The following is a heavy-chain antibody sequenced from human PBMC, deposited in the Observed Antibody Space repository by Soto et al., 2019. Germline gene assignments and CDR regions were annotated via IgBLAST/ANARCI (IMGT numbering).Heavy chain of an antibody. J-gene: IGHJ4*02. V-gene: IGHV4-39*01. D-gene: IGHD3-22*01. CDR3: ARLIKRGSGWKGPDS. Sequence: QLQLQESGPGLVKPSETLSLTCTVSVGSISSSSYYWGWIRQPTGKGLEWIGSIYYSGNTYYNPSLKSRVSLSLETSKHQVPLKLPPVNAADTAVSYCARLIKRGSGWKGPDSWGQGALVTVSS. CDR1: VGSISSSSYY. CDR2: IYYSGNT.